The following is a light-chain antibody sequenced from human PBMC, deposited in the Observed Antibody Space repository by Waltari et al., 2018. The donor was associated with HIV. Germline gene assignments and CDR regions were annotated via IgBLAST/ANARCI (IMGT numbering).Light chain of an antibody. CDR2: ASS. Sequence: RMPQPPSSLPPQLGTSVPITSRANQTVKIFLNWYQQLPGKAPKLLIFASSTLQNGVPSRFTGSGSGTDFSLTINSLQFEDFATYYCQQSYTSPPTFGQGTRLDIK. CDR3: QQSYTSPPT. V-gene: IGKV1-39*01. CDR1: QTVKIF. J-gene: IGKJ2*01.